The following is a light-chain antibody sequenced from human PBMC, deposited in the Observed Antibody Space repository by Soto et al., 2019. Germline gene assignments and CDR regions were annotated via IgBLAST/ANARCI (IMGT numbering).Light chain of an antibody. CDR3: QQYGSSSLT. Sequence: IGFTQSPGALSLSPGERATLSCRAGQSVSSSYLAWYQQKPGQAPKLLIYGAWNRVTGIPGRFSGSGSGTDFTLTISRLEPEDFAVYYCQQYGSSSLTFGQGTRLEIK. V-gene: IGKV3-20*01. J-gene: IGKJ5*01. CDR2: GAW. CDR1: QSVSSSY.